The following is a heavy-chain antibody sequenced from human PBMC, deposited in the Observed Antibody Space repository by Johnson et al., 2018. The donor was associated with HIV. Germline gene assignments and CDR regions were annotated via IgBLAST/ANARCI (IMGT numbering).Heavy chain of an antibody. CDR2: ISSSGSTI. V-gene: IGHV3-11*04. CDR3: AREGREDSSGYDGFDI. J-gene: IGHJ3*02. CDR1: GFIFSDYY. Sequence: QEQLVESGGDLVKPEGSLRLSCAASGFIFSDYYMTWIRQAPGRGLEWVSYISSSGSTIYYADSVKGRFTISRDNSKNTLYLQMNSLRAEDTAVYYCAREGREDSSGYDGFDIWGQGTMVTVSS. D-gene: IGHD3-22*01.